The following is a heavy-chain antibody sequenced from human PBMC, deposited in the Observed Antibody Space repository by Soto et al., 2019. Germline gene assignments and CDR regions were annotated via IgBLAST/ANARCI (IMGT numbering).Heavy chain of an antibody. Sequence: PSETLSLTCTVSGGSISSSSYYWGWIRQPPGKGLEWIGSIYYSGSTYYNPSLKSRVTISVDTSKNQFSLKLSSVTAADTAVYYCASDDMVRGVVIDPWGQGTLVTVSS. CDR1: GGSISSSSYY. V-gene: IGHV4-39*01. CDR3: ASDDMVRGVVIDP. J-gene: IGHJ5*02. D-gene: IGHD3-10*01. CDR2: IYYSGST.